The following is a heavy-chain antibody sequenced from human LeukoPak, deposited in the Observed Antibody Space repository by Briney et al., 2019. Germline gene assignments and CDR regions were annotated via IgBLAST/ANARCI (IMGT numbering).Heavy chain of an antibody. CDR2: ISHTSSTR. J-gene: IGHJ4*02. V-gene: IGHV3-48*01. Sequence: QPGGSLRLSCEGSGFTFSNYWMSWIRQAPGKGLEWISYISHTSSTRNYADSVKGRFTVSRDNSKNTLHLQMNSLRAEDTAVYYCARDYGSGSYENWGQGTLVTVSS. CDR1: GFTFSNYW. CDR3: ARDYGSGSYEN. D-gene: IGHD3-10*01.